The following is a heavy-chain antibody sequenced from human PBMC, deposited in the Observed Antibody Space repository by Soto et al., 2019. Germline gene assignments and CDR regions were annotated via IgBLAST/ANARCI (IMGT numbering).Heavy chain of an antibody. Sequence: GASVKVSCKASGYTFTSYAIHWVRQAPGQRLEWMGWINAGNGDTKYSQKFQGRVTITRDTSASTAYMEVSSLRSEDTAVYYCARKWIDYSGSPLRYDFDFWGQGTTVTVSS. CDR2: INAGNGDT. CDR1: GYTFTSYA. V-gene: IGHV1-3*01. D-gene: IGHD3-10*01. CDR3: ARKWIDYSGSPLRYDFDF. J-gene: IGHJ4*02.